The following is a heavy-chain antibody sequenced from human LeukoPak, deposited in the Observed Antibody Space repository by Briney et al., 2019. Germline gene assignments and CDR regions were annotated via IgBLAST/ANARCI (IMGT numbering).Heavy chain of an antibody. CDR3: ARDPVMATINNWFDP. CDR1: GGTFSSYA. Sequence: GASVKVSCKASGGTFSSYAISWVRQAPGQGLEWMGGIIPIFGTANYAQKFQGRVTITADEPTSTAYMELSSLRSEDTAVYYCARDPVMATINNWFDPWGQGTLVTVSS. V-gene: IGHV1-69*13. J-gene: IGHJ5*02. CDR2: IIPIFGTA. D-gene: IGHD5-24*01.